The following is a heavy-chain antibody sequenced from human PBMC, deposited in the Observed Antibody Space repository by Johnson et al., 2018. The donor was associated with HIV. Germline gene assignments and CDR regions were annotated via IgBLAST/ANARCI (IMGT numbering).Heavy chain of an antibody. D-gene: IGHD6-6*01. J-gene: IGHJ3*02. CDR2: ISGSGGST. CDR3: ARDITAARPSAFDI. Sequence: EWVAGISGSGGSTYYADSLKGRFTISRDNSNNMVYLQMNSLRAEDTAVYYCARDITAARPSAFDIWSQGTMVIVSS. V-gene: IGHV3-23*01.